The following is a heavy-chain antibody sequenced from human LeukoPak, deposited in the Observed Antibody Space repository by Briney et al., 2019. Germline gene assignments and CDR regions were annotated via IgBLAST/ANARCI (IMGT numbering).Heavy chain of an antibody. CDR2: ISGSGGST. D-gene: IGHD5-18*01. V-gene: IGHV3-23*01. Sequence: GGSLRLSCAASGFTFSSYAMSWVRQAPGKGLEWVSAISGSGGSTYYADSVKGRFTISRDNSKNTLYLQKNSLRAEDTAVYYCAKGRYSYGFVDYWGQGTLVTVSS. J-gene: IGHJ4*02. CDR3: AKGRYSYGFVDY. CDR1: GFTFSSYA.